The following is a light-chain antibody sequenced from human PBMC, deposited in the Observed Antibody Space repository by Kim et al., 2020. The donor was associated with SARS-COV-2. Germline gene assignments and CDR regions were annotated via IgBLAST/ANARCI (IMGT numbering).Light chain of an antibody. CDR2: GAS. V-gene: IGKV3-20*01. Sequence: SPGETATVSCRASQTVSSNYLAWYQQKPGQAPRLLIYGASSRATGIPDRFSGSGSGTDFTLTISRLDPEDFAMYYCQQYGTSPLTFGGGTKVDIK. J-gene: IGKJ4*01. CDR3: QQYGTSPLT. CDR1: QTVSSNY.